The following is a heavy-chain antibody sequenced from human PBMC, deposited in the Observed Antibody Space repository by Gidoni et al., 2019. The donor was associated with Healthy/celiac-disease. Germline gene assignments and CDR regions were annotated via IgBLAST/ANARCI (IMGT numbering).Heavy chain of an antibody. J-gene: IGHJ4*02. CDR2: IFSNDEK. CDR3: ARNSYSSGWELFDY. D-gene: IGHD6-19*01. Sequence: QVTLKESGPVLVKPTETLTLTCTVSGFSLSNARMGVNWISQPPGKALEWLAHIFSNDEKSYSPSLKSRLTISKDTSKSKVVLTMTNIDPVDTATYYCARNSYSSGWELFDYWGQGTLVTVSS. V-gene: IGHV2-26*01. CDR1: GFSLSNARMG.